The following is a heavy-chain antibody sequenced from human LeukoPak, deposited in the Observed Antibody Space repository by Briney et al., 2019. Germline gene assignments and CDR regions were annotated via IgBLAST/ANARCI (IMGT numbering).Heavy chain of an antibody. D-gene: IGHD2-15*01. Sequence: ASVKVSCKTSGYTFISYGISWVRQAPGQGLEWMGWISAYNGNTNYAQKFQGRVSMTTDTSTSTAYMELRSLGADDTAVYHCARDKGMVGYCSGGSCYWPFDYWGQGTLVTVSS. V-gene: IGHV1-18*01. CDR2: ISAYNGNT. CDR1: GYTFISYG. CDR3: ARDKGMVGYCSGGSCYWPFDY. J-gene: IGHJ4*02.